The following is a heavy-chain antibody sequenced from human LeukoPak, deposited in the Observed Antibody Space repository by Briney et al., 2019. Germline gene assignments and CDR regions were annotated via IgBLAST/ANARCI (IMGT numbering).Heavy chain of an antibody. CDR1: GFTFSYYA. V-gene: IGHV3-30-3*01. Sequence: PGGSLRLSCAASGFTFSYYAMSWVRQAPGKGLEWVAVISYDGSNKYYADSVKGRFTISRDNSKNTLYLQMNSLRAEDTAVYYCARDIVGATKGLFDYWGQGTLVTVSS. CDR2: ISYDGSNK. J-gene: IGHJ4*02. D-gene: IGHD1-26*01. CDR3: ARDIVGATKGLFDY.